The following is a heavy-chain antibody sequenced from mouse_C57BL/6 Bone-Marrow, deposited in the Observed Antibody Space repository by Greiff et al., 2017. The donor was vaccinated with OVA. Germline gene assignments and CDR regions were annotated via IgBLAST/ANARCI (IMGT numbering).Heavy chain of an antibody. CDR1: GFNIKDDY. Sequence: EVQLQQSGAELVRPGASVKLSCTASGFNIKDDYMHWVKQRPEQGLEWIGWIDPENGDPEYASKFQGKATLTADTSSNTAYLQLSTLASDDTAIYYCTSYGNFDYWGQGTTLTVSS. CDR3: TSYGNFDY. V-gene: IGHV14-4*01. J-gene: IGHJ2*01. CDR2: IDPENGDP. D-gene: IGHD2-1*01.